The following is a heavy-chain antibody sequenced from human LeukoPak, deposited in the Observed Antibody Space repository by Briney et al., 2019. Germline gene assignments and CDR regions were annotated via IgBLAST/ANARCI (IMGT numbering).Heavy chain of an antibody. D-gene: IGHD3-16*01. CDR3: ARVYRGGNRALRIPDY. J-gene: IGHJ4*02. Sequence: ASVKVSCKASGYTFTSYGISWVRQAPGQGLERMEWISAYNGNTNYAQKLQGRVTMTTDTSTSKAYMELRSLRSDDTAVYYCARVYRGGNRALRIPDYWGQGTLVTVSS. V-gene: IGHV1-18*04. CDR1: GYTFTSYG. CDR2: ISAYNGNT.